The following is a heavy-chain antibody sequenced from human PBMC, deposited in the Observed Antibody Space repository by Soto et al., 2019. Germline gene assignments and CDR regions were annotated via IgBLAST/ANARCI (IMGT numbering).Heavy chain of an antibody. J-gene: IGHJ4*02. CDR3: ARDSAYAFDS. CDR2: IRNRPSDI. Sequence: EVQLKESGGGLVQPGGSLRLSCVGSGFTFSYFSLNWVRQAPGKGLEWVSNIRNRPSDISYADSVKGRFTISRDNAKNSVYLQLNSLRAEDTAVYYCARDSAYAFDSWGQGTLVSVSS. CDR1: GFTFSYFS. V-gene: IGHV3-48*01. D-gene: IGHD3-16*01.